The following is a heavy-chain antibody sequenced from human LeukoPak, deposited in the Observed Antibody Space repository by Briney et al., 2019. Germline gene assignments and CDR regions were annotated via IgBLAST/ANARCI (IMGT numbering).Heavy chain of an antibody. Sequence: SETLSLTCIVSGYSIRNGFHWSWIRQSPGKGLEWIGEINHSGNINSNPSLKSRVTISVDTSKNQFSLKLSSVTAADTAVYYCARDRGYCSSTSCYGWSYYMDVWGKGTTVTISS. CDR2: INHSGNI. CDR1: GYSIRNGFH. V-gene: IGHV4-38-2*02. D-gene: IGHD2-2*01. CDR3: ARDRGYCSSTSCYGWSYYMDV. J-gene: IGHJ6*03.